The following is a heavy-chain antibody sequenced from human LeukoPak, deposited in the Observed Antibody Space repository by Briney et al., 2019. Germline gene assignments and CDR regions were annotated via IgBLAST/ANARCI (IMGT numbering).Heavy chain of an antibody. V-gene: IGHV3-30-3*01. Sequence: GSLRLSCAASGFTFSSYAMHWVRQAPGKGLEWVAVISYDGSNKYYADSVKGRFTISRDNSKNTLYLQMNSLRAEDTAVYYCARVAGGATTVDYWGQGTLVTVSS. D-gene: IGHD1-26*01. J-gene: IGHJ4*02. CDR3: ARVAGGATTVDY. CDR1: GFTFSSYA. CDR2: ISYDGSNK.